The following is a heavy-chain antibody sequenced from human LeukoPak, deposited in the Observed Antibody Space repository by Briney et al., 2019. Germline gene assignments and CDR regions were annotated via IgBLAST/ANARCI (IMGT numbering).Heavy chain of an antibody. J-gene: IGHJ4*02. Sequence: GGSLRLSCAASGFTFSSYAMHWVRQAPGKGLEWVAVISYDGSNKYYADSVKGRFTISRDNSKNTLYLQMNSLRAGDTAVYYCARDYDILVNYFDYWGQGTLVTVSS. CDR3: ARDYDILVNYFDY. CDR2: ISYDGSNK. V-gene: IGHV3-30-3*01. D-gene: IGHD3-9*01. CDR1: GFTFSSYA.